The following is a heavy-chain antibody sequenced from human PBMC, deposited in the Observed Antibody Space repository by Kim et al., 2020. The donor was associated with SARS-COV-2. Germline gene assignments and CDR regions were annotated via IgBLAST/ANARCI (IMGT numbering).Heavy chain of an antibody. J-gene: IGHJ4*02. D-gene: IGHD5-18*01. CDR3: AKDRYSGYSYGYDFATVVTPSDY. Sequence: GGYLRLSCAASGFTFSSYAMSWVRQAPGKGLEWVSAISGSGGSTYYADSVKGRFTISRDNSKNTLYLQMNSLRAEDTAVYYCAKDRYSGYSYGYDFATVVTPSDYWGQGTLVTVSS. CDR1: GFTFSSYA. CDR2: ISGSGGST. V-gene: IGHV3-23*01.